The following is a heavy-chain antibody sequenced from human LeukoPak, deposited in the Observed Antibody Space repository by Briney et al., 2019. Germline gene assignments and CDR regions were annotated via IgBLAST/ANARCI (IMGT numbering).Heavy chain of an antibody. J-gene: IGHJ6*03. CDR3: ARRIAVAPDYYYMDV. CDR1: GGSISSYY. Sequence: PSETLSLTCTVSGGSISSYYWSWIRQPPGKGLEWIGYIYYSGSTNYNPSLKSRVTISVDTSKNQFSLKLSSVTAADTAVYYCARRIAVAPDYYYMDVWGKGTTVTISS. V-gene: IGHV4-59*01. D-gene: IGHD6-19*01. CDR2: IYYSGST.